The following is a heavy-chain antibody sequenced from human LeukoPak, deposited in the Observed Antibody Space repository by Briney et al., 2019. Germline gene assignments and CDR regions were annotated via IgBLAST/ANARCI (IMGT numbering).Heavy chain of an antibody. CDR1: GFTFSNSI. CDR3: AREGHSSGHCGDFDI. D-gene: IGHD3-22*01. Sequence: PGGSLRLSCAASGFTFSNSIMHWVRQAPGKQLEYVSGIDVTGDSTYYVTSVKDRFIISRDNSKNTLYLQMGSLRPEDMAVYYCAREGHSSGHCGDFDIWGQGTMVTVSS. J-gene: IGHJ3*02. CDR2: IDVTGDST. V-gene: IGHV3-64*01.